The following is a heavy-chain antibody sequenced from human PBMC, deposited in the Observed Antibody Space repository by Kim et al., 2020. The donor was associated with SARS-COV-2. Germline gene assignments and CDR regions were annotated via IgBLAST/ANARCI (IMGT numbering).Heavy chain of an antibody. CDR2: IYPGDSDT. Sequence: GESLKISCQGSGYNFRDFWIVWVRQMPGKGLEVMGIIYPGDSDTRYTPSFRGQVTISADTSTRTAYLHWSGLKASDSAIYYCTRLSWGAGMIFHKEHREGRQGFDVWGHGTTVTVSS. D-gene: IGHD6-19*01. J-gene: IGHJ6*02. CDR3: TRLSWGAGMIFHKEHREGRQGFDV. V-gene: IGHV5-51*01. CDR1: GYNFRDFW.